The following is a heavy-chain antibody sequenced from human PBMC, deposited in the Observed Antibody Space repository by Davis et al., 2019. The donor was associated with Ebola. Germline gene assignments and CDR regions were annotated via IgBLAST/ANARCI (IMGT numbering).Heavy chain of an antibody. D-gene: IGHD4-17*01. Sequence: ASVNVSCKASGYTFTSYDINWVRQAPGQGLEWMGWISAYNGNTNYAQKLQGRVTMTTDTSTSTAYMELRSLRSDDTAVYYCARDLNHGDFTGYFDYWGQGTLVTVSS. CDR3: ARDLNHGDFTGYFDY. J-gene: IGHJ4*02. CDR1: GYTFTSYD. CDR2: ISAYNGNT. V-gene: IGHV1-18*01.